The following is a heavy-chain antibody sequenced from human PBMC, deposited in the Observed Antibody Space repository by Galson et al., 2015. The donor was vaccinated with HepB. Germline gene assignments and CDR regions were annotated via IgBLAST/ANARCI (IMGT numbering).Heavy chain of an antibody. CDR3: TRLGDLSGYSSL. J-gene: IGHJ4*02. V-gene: IGHV3-73*01. D-gene: IGHD6-13*01. Sequence: SLRLSCAASGFTFSGSAMHWVRQASGRGLEWVGRIGSKANSYATAYAASVKGRFTISSDDSKNTAYMQMNSLKTEDTAVYYCTRLGDLSGYSSLWGQGTLVTVSS. CDR2: IGSKANSYAT. CDR1: GFTFSGSA.